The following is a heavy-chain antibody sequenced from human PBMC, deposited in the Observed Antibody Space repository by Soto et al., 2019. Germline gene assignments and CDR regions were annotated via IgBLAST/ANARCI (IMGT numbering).Heavy chain of an antibody. Sequence: QVQLQESGPGLVKPSETLSLTCTVSGGSISSYYWRWIRQPPGKGLEWIAYIYYSGSTNYNPSLKSRVTISVDTSKNQFSLNLSSVTAADTAVYYCARGVSSTSGARWFDPWGQGTLVTVSS. CDR2: IYYSGST. CDR1: GGSISSYY. V-gene: IGHV4-59*01. J-gene: IGHJ5*02. CDR3: ARGVSSTSGARWFDP. D-gene: IGHD2-2*01.